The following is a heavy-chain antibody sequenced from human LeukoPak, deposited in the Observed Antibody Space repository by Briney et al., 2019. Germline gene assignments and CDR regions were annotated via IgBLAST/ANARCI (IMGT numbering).Heavy chain of an antibody. V-gene: IGHV4-34*01. J-gene: IGHJ4*02. CDR1: GGSFSGYY. CDR3: ARGGYDTRAFDY. D-gene: IGHD5-12*01. Sequence: SETLSLTCAVYGGSFSGYYWNWIRQPPGKGLEWIGEINHSGSTKYNPSLKSRVTISVDTSKIQFSLGLNSVTAADTAVYYCARGGYDTRAFDYWGQGTLVTVSS. CDR2: INHSGST.